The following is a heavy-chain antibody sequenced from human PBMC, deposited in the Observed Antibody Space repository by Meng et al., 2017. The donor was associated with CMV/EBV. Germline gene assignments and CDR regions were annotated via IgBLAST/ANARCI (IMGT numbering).Heavy chain of an antibody. CDR3: ARTGEYPTFDY. D-gene: IGHD2/OR15-2a*01. Sequence: VQPSESGPGLGNPSQTLSLTCTGSGGPISSGDYYWSWIRQPPGKGLEWIGYIYYSGSTYYNPSLKSRVTISVDTSKNQFSLKLSSVTAADTAVYYCARTGEYPTFDYWGQGTLVTVSS. CDR2: IYYSGST. J-gene: IGHJ4*02. V-gene: IGHV4-30-4*08. CDR1: GGPISSGDYY.